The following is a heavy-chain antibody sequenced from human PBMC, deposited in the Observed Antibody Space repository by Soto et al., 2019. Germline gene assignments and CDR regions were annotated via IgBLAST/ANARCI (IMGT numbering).Heavy chain of an antibody. V-gene: IGHV3-33*01. Sequence: QVQLVESGGGVVQPGRSLRLSCAASGFTFSSYGMHWVRQAPGKGLEWGAVIWYDGSNKYYADSVKGRFTISRDNSKNTLYLQMNSLRAEDTAVYYCATDSPTVTTIAFVYWGQGTLVTVSS. D-gene: IGHD4-17*01. CDR1: GFTFSSYG. CDR2: IWYDGSNK. J-gene: IGHJ4*02. CDR3: ATDSPTVTTIAFVY.